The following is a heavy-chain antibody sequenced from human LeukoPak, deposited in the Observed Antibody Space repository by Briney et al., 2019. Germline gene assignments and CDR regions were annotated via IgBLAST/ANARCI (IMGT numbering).Heavy chain of an antibody. CDR1: GFTFSSYS. CDR2: ISSSSSYI. CDR3: ARVIAAAGIDYFDY. V-gene: IGHV3-21*04. Sequence: TGGSLRLSCAASGFTFSSYSMNWVRQAPGKGLEWVSSISSSSSYIYYADSVKGRFTISRDNAKNSLYLQMNSLRAEDTAVYYCARVIAAAGIDYFDYWGQGTLVTVSS. D-gene: IGHD6-13*01. J-gene: IGHJ4*02.